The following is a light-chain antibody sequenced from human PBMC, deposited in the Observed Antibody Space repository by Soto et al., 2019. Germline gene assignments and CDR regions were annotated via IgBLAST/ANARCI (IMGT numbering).Light chain of an antibody. CDR3: AAWDDSLNGRWV. V-gene: IGLV1-44*01. CDR2: TNN. J-gene: IGLJ3*02. CDR1: SSNIGANT. Sequence: QSVLTQPPSASETPGQRITISCSGSSSNIGANTVNWYQHLPGTAPKLLIYTNNQRTSGVPDRFSGSKSGTSASLAISGLQSEDEAYYYCAAWDDSLNGRWVFGGGTKLTVL.